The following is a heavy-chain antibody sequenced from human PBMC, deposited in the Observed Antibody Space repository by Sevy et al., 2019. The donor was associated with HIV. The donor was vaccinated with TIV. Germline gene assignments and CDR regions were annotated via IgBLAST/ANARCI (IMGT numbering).Heavy chain of an antibody. CDR1: GFRLGDYA. V-gene: IGHV3-49*03. CDR3: SRESIVRGVIITHTFDY. Sequence: GGSLRLSCTASGFRLGDYAMNWFRQAPGKGLEWVSFIRSKTYGGTTENAASVKGRFTISRDDSKSVAYLQMNSLKTEDTAVYYCSRESIVRGVIITHTFDYWGQGMLVTVSS. D-gene: IGHD3-10*01. J-gene: IGHJ4*02. CDR2: IRSKTYGGTT.